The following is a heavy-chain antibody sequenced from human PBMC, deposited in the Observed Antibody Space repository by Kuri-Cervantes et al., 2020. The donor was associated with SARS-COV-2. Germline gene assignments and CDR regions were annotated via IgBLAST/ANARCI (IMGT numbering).Heavy chain of an antibody. D-gene: IGHD1-26*01. CDR1: GFTFSSYG. CDR2: ISYDGSNK. V-gene: IGHV3-30*18. Sequence: GSLRLSCAASGFTFSSYGMHWVRQAPGKGLEWVAVISYDGSNKYYADSVKGRFTISRDNSKNTLYLQMNSLRAEDTAVYYCAKGWGWEPDDYWGQGTLVTVSS. CDR3: AKGWGWEPDDY. J-gene: IGHJ4*02.